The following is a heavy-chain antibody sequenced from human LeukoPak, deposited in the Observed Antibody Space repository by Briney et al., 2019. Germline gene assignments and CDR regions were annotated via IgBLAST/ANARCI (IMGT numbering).Heavy chain of an antibody. D-gene: IGHD6-19*01. Sequence: SETQSLTCTVSGGSISSYYWSWIRQPPGKGLEWIGYIYYSGSTNYNPSLKSRVTISVDTSKNQFSLKLSSVTAADTAVYYCARVWPTFPSSGWYVGAPVWFDPWGQGTLVTVSS. V-gene: IGHV4-59*01. J-gene: IGHJ5*02. CDR3: ARVWPTFPSSGWYVGAPVWFDP. CDR2: IYYSGST. CDR1: GGSISSYY.